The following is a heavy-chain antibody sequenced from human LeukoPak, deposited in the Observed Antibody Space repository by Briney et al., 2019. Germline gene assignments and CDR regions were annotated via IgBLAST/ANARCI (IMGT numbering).Heavy chain of an antibody. CDR1: GFTFNSYW. CDR2: IYSGGTT. Sequence: PGGSLRLSCTASGFTFNSYWMQWFRQAPGKGLEWVSVIYSGGTTNYADSVKGRFTISRDNSKNTLFLQMNSLRAEDTAVYYCARGGYSSSWYHFDYWGQGTLVTVSS. CDR3: ARGGYSSSWYHFDY. V-gene: IGHV3-53*01. D-gene: IGHD6-13*01. J-gene: IGHJ4*02.